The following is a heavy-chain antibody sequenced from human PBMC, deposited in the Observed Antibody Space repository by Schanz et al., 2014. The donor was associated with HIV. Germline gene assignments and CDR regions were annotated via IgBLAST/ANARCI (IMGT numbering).Heavy chain of an antibody. D-gene: IGHD6-6*01. Sequence: QVQLVESGGGVVQPGGSLRLSCAASGLAFSDYYMSWIRQAPGKGLEWVSYISSSGSPRYYADSVKGRFTISRDSAKNSLYLQMNSLRVDDTAVYYCARDRQPSSYRGLDVWGQGTTVTVSS. CDR3: ARDRQPSSYRGLDV. CDR2: ISSSGSPR. V-gene: IGHV3-11*01. J-gene: IGHJ6*02. CDR1: GLAFSDYY.